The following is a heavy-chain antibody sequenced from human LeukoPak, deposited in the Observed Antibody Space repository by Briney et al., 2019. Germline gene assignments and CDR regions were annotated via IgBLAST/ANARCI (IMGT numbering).Heavy chain of an antibody. CDR2: ISGSGGHT. V-gene: IGHV3-23*01. J-gene: IGHJ2*01. D-gene: IGHD5-18*01. Sequence: GGSLRLSCTASGFTFTSYAMTWVRQAPGKGLAWVSGISGSGGHTYNADSVEGRFTISRDNSKNTVSLQLSSLRVEDTAVYFCAKDREDSAMISGVFDLWGRGTLVTVSS. CDR3: AKDREDSAMISGVFDL. CDR1: GFTFTSYA.